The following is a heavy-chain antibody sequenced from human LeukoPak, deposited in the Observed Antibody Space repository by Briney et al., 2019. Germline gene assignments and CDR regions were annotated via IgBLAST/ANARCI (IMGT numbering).Heavy chain of an antibody. D-gene: IGHD3-16*01. CDR1: GFSFSNYY. CDR3: SRGVVSAWGNDY. Sequence: GGSLRLSCAASGFSFSNYYVHWVRQAPGKGLMWVSRIRGDGGDISFADSVQGRFTISRDNAINTLYLQMNSLRTEDTAVYYCSRGVVSAWGNDYWGQGTLVTASS. V-gene: IGHV3-74*01. CDR2: IRGDGGDI. J-gene: IGHJ4*02.